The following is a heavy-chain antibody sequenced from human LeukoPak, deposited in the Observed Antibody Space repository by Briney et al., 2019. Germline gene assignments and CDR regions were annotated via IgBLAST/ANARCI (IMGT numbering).Heavy chain of an antibody. CDR1: GFTFSSYW. Sequence: PGGSLRLSCAASGFTFSSYWMTWVRQAPGRGLEWVATIKADGGDKYYVNSVKGRFTISRDNAKNSQSLQMDSLRAEDTAVYYCARGGLWGGDYWGQGTLVTVSS. J-gene: IGHJ4*02. D-gene: IGHD3-16*01. CDR2: IKADGGDK. V-gene: IGHV3-7*01. CDR3: ARGGLWGGDY.